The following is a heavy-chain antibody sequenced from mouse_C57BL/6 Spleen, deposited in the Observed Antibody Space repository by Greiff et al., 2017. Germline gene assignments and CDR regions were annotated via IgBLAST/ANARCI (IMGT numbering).Heavy chain of an antibody. CDR3: ARSVYYDYDDYAMDY. V-gene: IGHV1-4*01. J-gene: IGHJ4*01. D-gene: IGHD2-4*01. CDR2: INPSSGYT. CDR1: GYTFTSYT. Sequence: LEESGAELARPGASVKMSCKASGYTFTSYTMHWVKQRPGQGLEWIGYINPSSGYTKYNQKFKDKATLTADKSSSTAYMQLSSLTSEDSAVYYCARSVYYDYDDYAMDYWGQGTSVTVSS.